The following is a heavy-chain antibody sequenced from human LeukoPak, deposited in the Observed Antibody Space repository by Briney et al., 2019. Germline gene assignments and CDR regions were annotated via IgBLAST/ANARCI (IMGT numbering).Heavy chain of an antibody. J-gene: IGHJ4*02. CDR3: AIYYYDSSGSFYFDY. D-gene: IGHD3-22*01. CDR2: IIPIFGTA. CDR1: GGTFSSYA. Sequence: VASVKVSCKASGGTFSSYAISWVRQAPGQGLEWMGGIIPIFGTANYAQKFQGRVTITADESTSTAYMELSSLRSEDTAVYYCAIYYYDSSGSFYFDYWGQGTLVTVSS. V-gene: IGHV1-69*01.